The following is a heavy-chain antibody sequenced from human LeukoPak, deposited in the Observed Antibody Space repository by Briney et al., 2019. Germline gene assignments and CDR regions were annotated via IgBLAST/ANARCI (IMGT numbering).Heavy chain of an antibody. J-gene: IGHJ6*03. CDR1: GFTFSDYY. V-gene: IGHV3-11*01. CDR2: ISSSGSTI. CDR3: ARDRMYLWFGVMEV. D-gene: IGHD3-10*01. Sequence: GGSLRLSCAASGFTFSDYYMNWIRQAPGKGLEWVSYISSSGSTIYYADSVKGRFTISRDNAKNSLYLQMNSLRAEDTAVYYCARDRMYLWFGVMEVWGKGTTVTISS.